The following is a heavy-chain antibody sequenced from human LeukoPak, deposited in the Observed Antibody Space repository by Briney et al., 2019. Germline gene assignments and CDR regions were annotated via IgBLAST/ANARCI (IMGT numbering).Heavy chain of an antibody. CDR3: ARALYYYDFWSGQNDY. CDR2: ISYDGSNK. V-gene: IGHV3-30-3*01. Sequence: GGSLRLSCAASGFTFSSYAMPWVRQAPGKGLEWVAVISYDGSNKYYADSVKGRFTISRDNAKNSLYLQMNSLRAEDTAVYYCARALYYYDFWSGQNDYWGQGTLVTVSS. J-gene: IGHJ4*02. CDR1: GFTFSSYA. D-gene: IGHD3-3*01.